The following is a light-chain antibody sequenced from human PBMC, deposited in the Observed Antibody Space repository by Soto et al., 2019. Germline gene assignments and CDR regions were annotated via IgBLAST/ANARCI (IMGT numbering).Light chain of an antibody. J-gene: IGKJ1*01. CDR2: GAS. CDR3: QQYNTRWT. V-gene: IGKV3-15*01. CDR1: QSVGSN. Sequence: EIVMTQSPATLSVSPGERATLSCRARQSVGSNLAWYQQKPGQAPRLLIYGASTRAAGIPARFSGSGSVTEFTLIISSLQSEDSAVYFCQQYNTRWTFGPGTKVEIK.